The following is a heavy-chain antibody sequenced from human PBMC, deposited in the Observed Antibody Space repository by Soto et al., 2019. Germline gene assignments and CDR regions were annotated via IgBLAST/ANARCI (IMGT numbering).Heavy chain of an antibody. D-gene: IGHD2-2*01. CDR1: GFTFSSYG. V-gene: IGHV3-30*18. CDR2: ISYDGSNK. CDR3: AKDRGHRENFVVVPAASYGMDV. J-gene: IGHJ6*02. Sequence: GGSLRLSCAASGFTFSSYGMHWVRQAPGKGLEWVAVISYDGSNKYYADSVKGRFTISRDNSKNTLYLQMNSLRAEDTAVYYCAKDRGHRENFVVVPAASYGMDVWGQGTTVTVSS.